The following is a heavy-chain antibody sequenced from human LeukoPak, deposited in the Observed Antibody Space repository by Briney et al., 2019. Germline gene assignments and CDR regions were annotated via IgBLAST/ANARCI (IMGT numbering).Heavy chain of an antibody. D-gene: IGHD3-22*01. Sequence: SETLSLTCTVSGGSITGYYWSWIRQPPGKGLEWIGYISYSGSTNSNPSLKSRVTMSVDTSKNQFSLKLSSVTAADTAVYYCAREGITYYYDSSGYYPYWGQGTLVTVSS. V-gene: IGHV4-59*12. CDR2: ISYSGST. J-gene: IGHJ4*02. CDR1: GGSITGYY. CDR3: AREGITYYYDSSGYYPY.